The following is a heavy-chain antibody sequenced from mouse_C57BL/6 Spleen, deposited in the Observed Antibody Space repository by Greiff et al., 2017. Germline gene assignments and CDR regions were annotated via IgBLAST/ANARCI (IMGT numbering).Heavy chain of an antibody. D-gene: IGHD1-1*01. Sequence: QVQLKESGAELVRPGTSVKVSCKASGYAFTNYLIEWVKQRPGQGLEWIGVINPGSGGTNYNEKFKGKATLTADKSSSTAYMQLSSLTSEDSAVYFCARSVYYYGSSYDYFDYWGQGTTLTVSS. CDR3: ARSVYYYGSSYDYFDY. CDR1: GYAFTNYL. CDR2: INPGSGGT. J-gene: IGHJ2*01. V-gene: IGHV1-54*01.